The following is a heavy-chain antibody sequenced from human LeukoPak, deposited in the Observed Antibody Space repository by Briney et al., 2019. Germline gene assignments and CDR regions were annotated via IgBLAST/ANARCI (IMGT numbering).Heavy chain of an antibody. Sequence: GGSLRLSCAGSGFTLSTYTMSWVRQAPGKGLEWVSSISSHSDYIYYADSVKGRFTISRDNAKNSLFLQMNSLRAEDTAVYYCAKSRDSSGYYAVPDYWGQGTLVTVSS. V-gene: IGHV3-21*04. D-gene: IGHD3-22*01. CDR3: AKSRDSSGYYAVPDY. CDR2: ISSHSDYI. J-gene: IGHJ4*02. CDR1: GFTLSTYT.